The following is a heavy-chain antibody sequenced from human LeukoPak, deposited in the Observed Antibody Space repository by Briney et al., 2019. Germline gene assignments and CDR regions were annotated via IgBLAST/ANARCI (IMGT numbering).Heavy chain of an antibody. V-gene: IGHV1-18*01. CDR3: ARLTSGYDISYYFDY. CDR1: GYTFTSYG. Sequence: ASVSVSCTASGYTFTSYGISWVRQAPGQGLEGMGWISAYNGNRNYAQMLQGRVTITTDTTTRTAYMELRSLRSDDTAVYYRARLTSGYDISYYFDYWGQGTLVTVSS. D-gene: IGHD5-12*01. CDR2: ISAYNGNR. J-gene: IGHJ4*02.